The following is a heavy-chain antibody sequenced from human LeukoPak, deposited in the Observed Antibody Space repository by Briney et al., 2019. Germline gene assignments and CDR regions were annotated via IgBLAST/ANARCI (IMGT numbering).Heavy chain of an antibody. D-gene: IGHD6-13*01. CDR2: IYYSGST. CDR1: GGSISSSSYY. Sequence: SETLSLTCTVSGGSISSSSYYWGWIRQPPGKGLEWIGSIYYSGSTYYNLSLKSRVTISVDTSKNQFSLKLSSVTAADTAVYYCARDLGRSSWYDYYYYMDVWGKGTTVTVSS. CDR3: ARDLGRSSWYDYYYYMDV. V-gene: IGHV4-39*07. J-gene: IGHJ6*03.